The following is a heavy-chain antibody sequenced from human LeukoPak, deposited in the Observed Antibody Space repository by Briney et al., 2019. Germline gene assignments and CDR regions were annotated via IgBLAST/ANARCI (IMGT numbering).Heavy chain of an antibody. CDR1: GFTFSSYG. D-gene: IGHD4-17*01. J-gene: IGHJ4*02. Sequence: PGGSLRLSCAASGFTFSSYGMHWVRQAPGKGLEWVAVISYDGSNKYYADSVKGRFTISRDNSKNTLYLQMNSLRAEDTAVYYCAKPGTFYGDYFDYWGQGTLVTVSS. V-gene: IGHV3-30*18. CDR3: AKPGTFYGDYFDY. CDR2: ISYDGSNK.